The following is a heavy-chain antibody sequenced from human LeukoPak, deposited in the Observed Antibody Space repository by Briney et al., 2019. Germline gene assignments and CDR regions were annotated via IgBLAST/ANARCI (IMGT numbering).Heavy chain of an antibody. CDR2: IVVGSGKT. CDR1: GYTFTGYY. CDR3: AADDLTRGY. V-gene: IGHV1-58*02. Sequence: SVKVSCKASGYTFTGYYMHWVRQAPGQGLEWIGWIVVGSGKTNYAQNFQHRVTITRDMSTGTVYLELSSLRSEDTAVYYCAADDLTRGYWGQGTLVTVSS. J-gene: IGHJ4*02.